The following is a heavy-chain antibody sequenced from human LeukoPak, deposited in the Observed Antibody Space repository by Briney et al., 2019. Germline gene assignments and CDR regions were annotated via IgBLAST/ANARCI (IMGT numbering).Heavy chain of an antibody. D-gene: IGHD1-26*01. V-gene: IGHV4-38-2*02. CDR3: ARSSGSLFDY. CDR1: GYSISSGYY. J-gene: IGHJ4*02. CDR2: MYHSGSS. Sequence: SETLSLTCTVSGYSISSGYYWGWIRQPPGKGLEWIGSMYHSGSSYYNPSLKSRVTFSVDTSKNQFSLKLSSVTAADTAVYYCARSSGSLFDYWGQGTLVTVSS.